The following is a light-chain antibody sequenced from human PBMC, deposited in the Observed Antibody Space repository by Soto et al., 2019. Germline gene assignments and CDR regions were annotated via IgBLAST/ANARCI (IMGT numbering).Light chain of an antibody. V-gene: IGKV3-20*01. CDR2: DAS. J-gene: IGKJ4*01. CDR1: QSVSTTY. CDR3: QHYGTSPST. Sequence: EIVLTQSPGTLSLSPGERATLSCRASQSVSTTYLAWYQQAPGQAPRLLIYDASTRATGIPDRFSGGGSGTDFTLTINSLEPEDFAVYDCQHYGTSPSTFGGGTKVEIK.